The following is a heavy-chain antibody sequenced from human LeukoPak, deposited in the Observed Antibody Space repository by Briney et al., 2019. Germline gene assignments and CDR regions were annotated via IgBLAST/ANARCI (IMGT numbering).Heavy chain of an antibody. CDR3: ALSFIVVAFDAFEI. CDR2: IYHSGST. D-gene: IGHD3-22*01. CDR1: GGSISSSNW. Sequence: SGTLSLTCAVSGGSISSSNWWSWVRQPPGKGLEWIGEIYHSGSTNYNPSHKSRVTISVVKSKNQFSLKLSSVTAADTAVYYCALSFIVVAFDAFEIWGQGTMVTVSS. J-gene: IGHJ3*02. V-gene: IGHV4-4*02.